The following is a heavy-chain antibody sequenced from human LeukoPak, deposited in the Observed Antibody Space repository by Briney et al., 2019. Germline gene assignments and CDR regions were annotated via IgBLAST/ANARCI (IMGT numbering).Heavy chain of an antibody. CDR1: GGFIASYS. J-gene: IGHJ4*02. D-gene: IGHD3-22*01. CDR2: IYTSGGS. Sequence: SETLSLTCTVSGGFIASYSWSWIRQPAGKGLEWIGRIYTSGGSDYNPSLKSRVTMSLDTSKNQFYLKMTSVTAADTAVYYCVRGPSGHYYGWGQGILVTVSS. CDR3: VRGPSGHYYG. V-gene: IGHV4-4*07.